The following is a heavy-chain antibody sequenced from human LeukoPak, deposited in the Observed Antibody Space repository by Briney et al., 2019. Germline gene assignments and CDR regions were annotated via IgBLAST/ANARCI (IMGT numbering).Heavy chain of an antibody. CDR2: ISWNSGSI. J-gene: IGHJ6*02. D-gene: IGHD3-9*01. Sequence: GGSLRLSCAASGFTFDDYAMHWVRQAPGKGLEWVSGISWNSGSIGYADSVKGRFTISRDNAKNSLYLQMNSLRAEDTALYYCAKGPFSRLRYFDWLPNRGEVHYYYYGMDVWGQGTTVTVSS. CDR3: AKGPFSRLRYFDWLPNRGEVHYYYYGMDV. V-gene: IGHV3-9*01. CDR1: GFTFDDYA.